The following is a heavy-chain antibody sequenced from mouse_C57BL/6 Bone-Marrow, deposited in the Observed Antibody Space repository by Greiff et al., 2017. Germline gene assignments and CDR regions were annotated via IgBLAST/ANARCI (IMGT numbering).Heavy chain of an antibody. J-gene: IGHJ3*01. Sequence: QVQLQQSGAELVRPGASVTLSCKASGYTFTDYEMHWVKQTPVHGLEWIGAIDPETGGTAYNQKFKGKAILTADKSSSTAYMELRSLTSEDSAVYYCTRSYDYGGSWFAYWGQGTLVTVSA. CDR2: IDPETGGT. V-gene: IGHV1-15*01. D-gene: IGHD2-4*01. CDR1: GYTFTDYE. CDR3: TRSYDYGGSWFAY.